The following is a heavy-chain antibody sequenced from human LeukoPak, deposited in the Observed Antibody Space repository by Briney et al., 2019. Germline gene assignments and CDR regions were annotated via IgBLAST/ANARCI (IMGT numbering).Heavy chain of an antibody. J-gene: IGHJ4*02. D-gene: IGHD3-10*01. CDR1: GYSFTTYW. CDR2: IYPGDSDA. Sequence: GESLKISCKGSGYSFTTYWIGWVRQMPGKGLEWTGIIYPGDSDATYSPSFQGQVTISVDKSISTAYLQWSSLKASDTAMYYCARQALWFGELSFDYWGQGTLVTVST. V-gene: IGHV5-51*01. CDR3: ARQALWFGELSFDY.